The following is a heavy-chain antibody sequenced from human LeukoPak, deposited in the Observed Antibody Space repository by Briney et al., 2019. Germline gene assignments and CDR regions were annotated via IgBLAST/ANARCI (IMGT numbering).Heavy chain of an antibody. D-gene: IGHD3-10*01. CDR3: ARDPGERGSGSYLIAY. Sequence: SETLSLTCTVSGGSISSYYWSWIRQPPGKGLEWIGNIYYSGSTNYNPSLKSRVTISVDTSKNQFSLKLSSVTAADTAVYYCARDPGERGSGSYLIAYWGQGTLVTVSS. CDR2: IYYSGST. V-gene: IGHV4-59*12. J-gene: IGHJ4*02. CDR1: GGSISSYY.